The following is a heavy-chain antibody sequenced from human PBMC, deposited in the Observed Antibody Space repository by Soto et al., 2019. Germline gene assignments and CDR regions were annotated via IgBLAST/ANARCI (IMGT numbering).Heavy chain of an antibody. J-gene: IGHJ5*02. CDR3: ARDFGCSGGSCSTWFDP. CDR1: GYTFTGYY. Sequence: ASVKVSCKASGYTFTGYYMHWVRQAPGQGLEWMGWINPNSGGTNYAQKFQGRVTMTRDTSISTAYMELSRLRSDDTAVYYCARDFGCSGGSCSTWFDPWGQGTLVTVSS. V-gene: IGHV1-2*02. D-gene: IGHD2-15*01. CDR2: INPNSGGT.